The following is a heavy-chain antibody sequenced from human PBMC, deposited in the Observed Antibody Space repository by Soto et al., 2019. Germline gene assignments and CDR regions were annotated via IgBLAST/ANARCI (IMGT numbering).Heavy chain of an antibody. CDR3: ARVYSYGSALFDY. J-gene: IGHJ4*02. V-gene: IGHV4-30-2*01. CDR2: IYHSGST. Sequence: SETLSLTCAVSGGSISSGGYSWSWIRQPPGKGLEWIGYIYHSGSTYYNPSLKSRVTISVDTSKNQFSLKLSSVTAADTAVYYCARVYSYGSALFDYWGQGTLVTVSS. CDR1: GGSISSGGYS. D-gene: IGHD5-18*01.